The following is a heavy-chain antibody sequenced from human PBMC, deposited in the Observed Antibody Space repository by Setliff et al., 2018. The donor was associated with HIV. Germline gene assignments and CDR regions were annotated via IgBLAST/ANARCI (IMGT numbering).Heavy chain of an antibody. CDR3: ARDAGPHYGSGPPLEL. CDR2: IYPSGNI. Sequence: NPSETLSLTCTVSGGSISRYYWSWIRQPAGKGLEWIGRIYPSGNINYNPSLKSRLTMSIDTSKNQFSLKLSSVTATSTAVYYCARDAGPHYGSGPPLELWGQGIQVTVSS. CDR1: GGSISRYY. J-gene: IGHJ4*02. D-gene: IGHD3-10*01. V-gene: IGHV4-4*07.